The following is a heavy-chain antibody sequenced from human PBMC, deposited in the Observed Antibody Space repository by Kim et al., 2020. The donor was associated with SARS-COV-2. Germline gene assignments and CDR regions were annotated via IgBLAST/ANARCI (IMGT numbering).Heavy chain of an antibody. CDR1: GFTFSNYA. Sequence: GGSLRLSCAASGFTFSNYAMSWVRQAPRKGLEWVSYIRGGGAVTHYAGSVKGRCTISRDNFKNILYLQLDSLRAEDTAVYYCAKCHSNWGNDAFDIWGLGTMVTVSS. D-gene: IGHD3-16*01. J-gene: IGHJ3*02. V-gene: IGHV3-23*01. CDR3: AKCHSNWGNDAFDI. CDR2: IRGGGAVT.